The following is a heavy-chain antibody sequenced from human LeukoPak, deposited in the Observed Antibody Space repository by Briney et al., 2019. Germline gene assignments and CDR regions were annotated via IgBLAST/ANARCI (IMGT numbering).Heavy chain of an antibody. CDR3: ASSIVATAARY. V-gene: IGHV1-46*01. Sequence: ASVKVSCKASGYTFTSYYMYWVRQAPGQGLEWMGIINPSGGSTSYAQKFQGRVTMTRDTSTSTVYMELSSLRSEDTAVYYCASSIVATAARYWGQGTLVTVSS. J-gene: IGHJ4*02. CDR1: GYTFTSYY. CDR2: INPSGGST. D-gene: IGHD5-12*01.